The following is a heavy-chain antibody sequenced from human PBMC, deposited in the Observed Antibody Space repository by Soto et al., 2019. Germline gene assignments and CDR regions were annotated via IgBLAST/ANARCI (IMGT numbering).Heavy chain of an antibody. CDR3: THRTTTVTWWFHP. D-gene: IGHD4-17*01. J-gene: IGHJ5*02. CDR2: IYWDDDK. V-gene: IGHV2-5*02. Sequence: QITLKESGPTLVKPTQTLTLTCTFSGFSLTTSGVGVGWIRQPPGKALEWLALIYWDDDKRYSPSLNSRLTITKDSSKNQVVLLMPNMDPADPATYFSTHRTTTVTWWFHPWGQGPLVTVSS. CDR1: GFSLTTSGVG.